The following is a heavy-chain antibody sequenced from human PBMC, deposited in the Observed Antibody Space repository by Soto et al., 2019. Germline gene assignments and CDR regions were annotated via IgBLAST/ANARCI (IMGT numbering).Heavy chain of an antibody. CDR1: AGSISSYY. Sequence: SETLSLTCTVSAGSISSYYWSWIRQPPGKGLEWIGYIYYSGSTNYNPSLKSRVTISVDTSKNQFSLKLSSVTAADTAVYYCARAVTMVRGVIRWFDPWGQGTLVTVSS. J-gene: IGHJ5*02. CDR2: IYYSGST. D-gene: IGHD3-10*01. CDR3: ARAVTMVRGVIRWFDP. V-gene: IGHV4-59*01.